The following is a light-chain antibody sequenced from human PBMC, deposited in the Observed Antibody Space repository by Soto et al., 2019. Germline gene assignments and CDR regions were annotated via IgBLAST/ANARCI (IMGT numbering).Light chain of an antibody. CDR2: EVS. Sequence: QSALTQPPSASGSPGQSVTITCSGTSSDVGEENYVSWYQQQSGKAPKLMIHEVSNRPSGVSNRFSGSKSGNTASLTISGLQAEDEADYYCSSYTSSRAYVFGIGTKLTVL. CDR1: SSDVGEENY. V-gene: IGLV2-14*01. CDR3: SSYTSSRAYV. J-gene: IGLJ1*01.